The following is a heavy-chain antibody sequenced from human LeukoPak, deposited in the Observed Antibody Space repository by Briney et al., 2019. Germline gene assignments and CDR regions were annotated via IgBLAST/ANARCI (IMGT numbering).Heavy chain of an antibody. D-gene: IGHD3-16*01. CDR3: ARGFVGLRGGAPFDY. CDR2: IIPIFGTA. CDR1: GGTFSSYA. Sequence: SVKVSCKASGGTFSSYAISWVRQAPGQGLEWMGGIIPIFGTANYAQKFQGRVTITADKSTSTAYMELSSLRSEDTAVYYCARGFVGLRGGAPFDYWGQGTLVTVSS. V-gene: IGHV1-69*06. J-gene: IGHJ4*02.